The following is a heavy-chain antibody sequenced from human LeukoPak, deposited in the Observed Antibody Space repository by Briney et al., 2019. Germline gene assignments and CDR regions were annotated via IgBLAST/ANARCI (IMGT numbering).Heavy chain of an antibody. V-gene: IGHV3-48*03. CDR1: GFTFSSYE. J-gene: IGHJ3*02. CDR3: ATRYYDILTGYSGAFDI. D-gene: IGHD3-9*01. CDR2: INSGGSTK. Sequence: GGSLRLSCAASGFTFSSYEMNWVRQAPGKGLEWVSYINSGGSTKYYADFVKGRFTISRDNAKNSLFLQMNSLRAEDTAVYYCATRYYDILTGYSGAFDIWGQGTMVTVSS.